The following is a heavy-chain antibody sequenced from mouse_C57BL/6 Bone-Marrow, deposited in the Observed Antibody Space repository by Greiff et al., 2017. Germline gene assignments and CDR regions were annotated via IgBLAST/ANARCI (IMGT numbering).Heavy chain of an antibody. D-gene: IGHD2-3*01. J-gene: IGHJ3*01. Sequence: VKLMESGPGLVAPSPSLSITCTVSGFSLTSYGVDWVRQSPGKGLEWLGVIWGVGSTNYNSALKSRLSISNDNSKSKVFLKMNSLQTDDTAMYYCASATDGYRFAYWGQGTLVTVSA. CDR1: GFSLTSYG. CDR2: IWGVGST. V-gene: IGHV2-6*01. CDR3: ASATDGYRFAY.